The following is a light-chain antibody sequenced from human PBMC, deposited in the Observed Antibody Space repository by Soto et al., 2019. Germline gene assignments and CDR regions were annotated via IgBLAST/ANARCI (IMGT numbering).Light chain of an antibody. Sequence: IQMTQSPSSLSASVGDRVTITCGASHDISKHLNWYQQMPGKAPKLLIYETSNVQTGVPSRFSGHGSGTDFVFTISSLQPEDIGTYYCQQYDNVGITFGQGTRLEIK. J-gene: IGKJ5*01. CDR1: HDISKH. CDR2: ETS. CDR3: QQYDNVGIT. V-gene: IGKV1-33*01.